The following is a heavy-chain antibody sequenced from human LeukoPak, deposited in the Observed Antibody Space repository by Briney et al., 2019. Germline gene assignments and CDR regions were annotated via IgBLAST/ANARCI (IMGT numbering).Heavy chain of an antibody. CDR2: IYHSGST. V-gene: IGHV4-38-2*01. CDR3: ARHDHRTWSYYMDV. D-gene: IGHD1/OR15-1a*01. Sequence: PSETLSLTCAVSGYSISSGYYWGWIRQPPGKGLEWIGSIYHSGSTYYNPPLKSRVTISVDTSKNQFSLKLSSVTAADTAVYYCARHDHRTWSYYMDVWGKGTTVTVSS. J-gene: IGHJ6*03. CDR1: GYSISSGYY.